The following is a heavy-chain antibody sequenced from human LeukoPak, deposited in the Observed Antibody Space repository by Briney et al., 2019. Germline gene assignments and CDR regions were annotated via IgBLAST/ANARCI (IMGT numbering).Heavy chain of an antibody. CDR1: GGSISSRSYY. CDR2: IYYSGST. Sequence: SETLSLTCTASGGSISSRSYYWGWIRQPPGKGLEWIGSIYYSGSTFYNPSLKSRVTISVDTSKNQFSLKLSSVTAADTAVYYCATLLWFGDLPEYFQHWGQGTLVTVSS. V-gene: IGHV4-39*01. CDR3: ATLLWFGDLPEYFQH. J-gene: IGHJ1*01. D-gene: IGHD3-10*01.